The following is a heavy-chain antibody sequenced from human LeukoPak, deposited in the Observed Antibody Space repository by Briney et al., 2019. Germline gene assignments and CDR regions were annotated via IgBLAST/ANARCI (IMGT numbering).Heavy chain of an antibody. J-gene: IGHJ5*02. D-gene: IGHD5-12*01. V-gene: IGHV4-59*01. CDR3: ARVLGADESGYSGYGGWFDP. Sequence: SETLSLTCTVSGGSISSYYWSWIRQPPGKGLEWIGYIYYSGSTNYNPSLKSRVTISVDTSKNQFSLKLSSVTAADTAVYYCARVLGADESGYSGYGGWFDPWGQGTLVTVSS. CDR1: GGSISSYY. CDR2: IYYSGST.